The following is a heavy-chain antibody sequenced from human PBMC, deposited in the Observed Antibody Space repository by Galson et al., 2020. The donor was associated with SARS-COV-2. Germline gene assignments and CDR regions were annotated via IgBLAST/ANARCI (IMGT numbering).Heavy chain of an antibody. V-gene: IGHV4-34*01. Sequence: SETLSLTCAVYGGSFSGYYWSWIRQPPGKGLEWIGEINHSGSTNYNPSLKSRVTIPVDTSKNQFSLKLSSVTAADTAVYYCARGLWSLYYFDYWGQGTPVTVSS. CDR2: INHSGST. J-gene: IGHJ4*02. CDR3: ARGLWSLYYFDY. CDR1: GGSFSGYY. D-gene: IGHD5-18*01.